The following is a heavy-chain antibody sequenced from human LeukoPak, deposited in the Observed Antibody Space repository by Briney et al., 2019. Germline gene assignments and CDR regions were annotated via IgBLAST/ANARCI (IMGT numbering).Heavy chain of an antibody. D-gene: IGHD1-26*01. CDR2: INHSGST. CDR1: GGSFSGYY. J-gene: IGHJ4*02. Sequence: PSETLSLTCAVYGGSFSGYYWSWIRQPPGKGLEWIGEINHSGSTNYNPSLKSRVTISVDTSKNQFSLKLSSVTAADTAVYYCARGPQVVGVFDYWGQGTLVTVSS. CDR3: ARGPQVVGVFDY. V-gene: IGHV4-34*01.